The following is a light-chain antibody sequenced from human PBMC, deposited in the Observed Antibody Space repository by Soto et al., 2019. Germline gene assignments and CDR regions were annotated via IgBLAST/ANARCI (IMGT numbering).Light chain of an antibody. CDR1: QSVSSY. Sequence: EIVLTQSPATLALSPVERATLSCRASQSVSSYLAWYQHKPGQAPRLLIYDASSRATDIPARFSGSGSGTDFTLTISSLEPEDTAIYYCQQRSNWPSISFGQGTRLEIK. J-gene: IGKJ5*01. V-gene: IGKV3-11*01. CDR2: DAS. CDR3: QQRSNWPSIS.